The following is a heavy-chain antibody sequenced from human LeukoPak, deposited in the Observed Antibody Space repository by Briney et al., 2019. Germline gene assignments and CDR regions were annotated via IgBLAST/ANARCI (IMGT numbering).Heavy chain of an antibody. CDR1: GGSISSSNYY. CDR3: ARPLVGAGDAFDI. J-gene: IGHJ3*02. Sequence: PSETLSLTCTVSGGSISSSNYYWGWIRQPPGKGLEWIASIYYSGSTYYNTSLKSRVTISVDTSKNQFSLKLTSVTAADTAVYYCARPLVGAGDAFDIWGQGTMVTVSS. D-gene: IGHD1-26*01. CDR2: IYYSGST. V-gene: IGHV4-39*01.